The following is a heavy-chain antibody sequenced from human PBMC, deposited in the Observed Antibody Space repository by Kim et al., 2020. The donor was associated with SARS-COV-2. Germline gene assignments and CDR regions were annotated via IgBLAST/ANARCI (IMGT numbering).Heavy chain of an antibody. D-gene: IGHD1-26*01. CDR1: GFYFTSFV. J-gene: IGHJ4*02. CDR2: LSRSGDTP. Sequence: GGSLRLSCAASGFYFTSFVMTWVRQAPGKGLEWVSTLSRSGDTPYYTDSVQGRFTISRDNSKNVLYLQMNSLRAEDTAIYYCARDDGGVELTSPYYCCQ. CDR3: ARDDGGVELTSPYY. V-gene: IGHV3-23*01.